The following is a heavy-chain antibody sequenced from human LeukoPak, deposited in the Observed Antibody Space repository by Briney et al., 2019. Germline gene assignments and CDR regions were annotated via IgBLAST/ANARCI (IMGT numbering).Heavy chain of an antibody. Sequence: VKVSCKASGYTFTGYYMHWVRQAPGQGLEWMGWINPNSGGTNYAQKFQGRVTMTRDTSISTAYMELSRLRSDDTAVYYCAREGVVVAATVSLGYWGQGTLVTVSS. CDR1: GYTFTGYY. CDR3: AREGVVVAATVSLGY. J-gene: IGHJ4*02. D-gene: IGHD2-15*01. CDR2: INPNSGGT. V-gene: IGHV1-2*02.